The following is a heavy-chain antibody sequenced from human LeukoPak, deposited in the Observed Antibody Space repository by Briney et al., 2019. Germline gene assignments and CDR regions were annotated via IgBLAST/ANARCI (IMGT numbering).Heavy chain of an antibody. D-gene: IGHD5-24*01. CDR2: IYYSGST. CDR1: GGSISSYY. Sequence: TASETLSLTCTVSGGSISSYYWSWIRQPPGKGLEWIRYIYYSGSTNYNPSLKSRVTISVDTSKNQFSLKLTSVTAADTAVYYCARLYLPATRFDYWGQGTLVTVSS. V-gene: IGHV4-59*08. J-gene: IGHJ4*02. CDR3: ARLYLPATRFDY.